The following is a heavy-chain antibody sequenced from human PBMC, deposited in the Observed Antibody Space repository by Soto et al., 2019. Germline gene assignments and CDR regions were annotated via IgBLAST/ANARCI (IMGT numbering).Heavy chain of an antibody. CDR2: IKSQTDGGTT. J-gene: IGHJ6*02. V-gene: IGHV3-15*01. CDR3: TRGFWELLYYYGMDV. Sequence: GGSLRLSCAASGFTFSNAWMSWVRQAPGKGLEWVGRIKSQTDGGTTDYTAPVKGRFTITRDDSKNTLYLQMNSLKTEDTAAYSCTRGFWELLYYYGMDVWGQGTPVTVSS. CDR1: GFTFSNAW. D-gene: IGHD3-10*01.